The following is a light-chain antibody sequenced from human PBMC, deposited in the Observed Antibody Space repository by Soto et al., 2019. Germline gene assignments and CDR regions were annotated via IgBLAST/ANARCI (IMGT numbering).Light chain of an antibody. J-gene: IGKJ1*01. V-gene: IGKV3-15*01. Sequence: ILMTQSPASLSVSPGERATLSCRASQSVSSNLAWYQQKPGQAPRLLIYGASTRATGIPARFSGSGSGTEFTLTISSLQSEDFAVYYCQQYNNWPRWTFGQGTKVDIK. CDR2: GAS. CDR1: QSVSSN. CDR3: QQYNNWPRWT.